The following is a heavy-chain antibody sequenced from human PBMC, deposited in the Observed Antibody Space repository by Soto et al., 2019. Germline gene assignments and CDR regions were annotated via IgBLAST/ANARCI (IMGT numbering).Heavy chain of an antibody. CDR3: AREQQLGHVKTFDH. V-gene: IGHV4-61*01. J-gene: IGHJ4*02. D-gene: IGHD6-13*01. CDR1: GVSVSNGSYY. Sequence: SETLSLTCTVSGVSVSNGSYYWSWIRQPPGKGLEWIGYIYYSGSTNYNPSLKSRVTISVDTSKNQFSLKLSSVTATDTAIYYCAREQQLGHVKTFDHWGQGTLVTVSS. CDR2: IYYSGST.